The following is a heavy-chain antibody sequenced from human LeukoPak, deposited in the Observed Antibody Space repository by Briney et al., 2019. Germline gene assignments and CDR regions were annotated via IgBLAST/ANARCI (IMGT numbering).Heavy chain of an antibody. CDR1: GCSFTSYW. D-gene: IGHD6-19*01. CDR2: IYPGECDT. V-gene: IGHV5-51*01. CDR3: ARGSSGWYDFDY. Sequence: GEALEISFKGSGCSFTSYWIGWVRPMPGKGVEGMGIIYPGECDTRYSPSFQGQVTISADKSISTAYLQWSSLKASDTAMYYCARGSSGWYDFDYWGQGTLVTVSS. J-gene: IGHJ4*02.